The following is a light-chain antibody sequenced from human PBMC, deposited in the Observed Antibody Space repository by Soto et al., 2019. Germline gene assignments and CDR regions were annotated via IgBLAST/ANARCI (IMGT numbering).Light chain of an antibody. CDR1: QSVSSTY. V-gene: IGKV3-20*01. Sequence: EIVLTQSPGTLSLSPGERATLSCRASQSVSSTYLAWYQQKPGQAPRLLIYGASSRATGTPDRFSGSGSGTDFTLTISRLEPEDFAMYYCQQYGYLVTFGGGTKVEIK. CDR2: GAS. J-gene: IGKJ4*01. CDR3: QQYGYLVT.